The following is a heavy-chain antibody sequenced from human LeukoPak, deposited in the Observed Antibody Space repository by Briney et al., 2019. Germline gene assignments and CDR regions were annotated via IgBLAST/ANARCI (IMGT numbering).Heavy chain of an antibody. Sequence: KPSETLSLTCTVSGGSISSYHWSWIRQPPGKGLEWIGYISYRGSTTYNPSPKSRVTMSVDTSKNQFSLKLISVTAADTAVYYCARGTTVTTYADHWGQGTLVTVSS. CDR2: ISYRGST. J-gene: IGHJ4*02. CDR3: ARGTTVTTYADH. CDR1: GGSISSYH. D-gene: IGHD4-17*01. V-gene: IGHV4-59*01.